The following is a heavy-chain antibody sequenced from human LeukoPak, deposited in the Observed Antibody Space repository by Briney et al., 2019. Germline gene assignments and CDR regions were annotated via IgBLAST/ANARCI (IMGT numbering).Heavy chain of an antibody. J-gene: IGHJ3*02. V-gene: IGHV3-30-3*01. CDR1: GFTFSNYA. D-gene: IGHD2-15*01. Sequence: GGSLRLSCAASGFTFSNYAMHWVRQAPGRGPEWVAFISSVGTNKYYADSVKGRFTISRDNSKNTLYLQMNSLRAEDTAVYYCANSPPVRAFDIWGQGTMVTVSS. CDR2: ISSVGTNK. CDR3: ANSPPVRAFDI.